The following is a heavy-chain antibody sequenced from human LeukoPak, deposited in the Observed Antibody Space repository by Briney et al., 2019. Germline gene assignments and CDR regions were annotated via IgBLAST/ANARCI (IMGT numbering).Heavy chain of an antibody. V-gene: IGHV4-4*07. J-gene: IGHJ6*03. CDR3: ARDTTPDGYHYYYMDV. CDR2: IYTSGST. D-gene: IGHD1-1*01. Sequence: SETLSLTCTVSGGSISSYYWSWLRQPAGKGLEWIGRIYTSGSTNYNPSLKSRVTISVDKSKNQFSLKLSSVTAADTAVYYCARDTTPDGYHYYYMDVWGKGTTVTVSS. CDR1: GGSISSYY.